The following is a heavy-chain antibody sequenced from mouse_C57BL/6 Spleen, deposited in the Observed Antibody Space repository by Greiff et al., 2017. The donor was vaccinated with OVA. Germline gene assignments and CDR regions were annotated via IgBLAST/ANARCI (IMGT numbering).Heavy chain of an antibody. CDR1: GYTFTSYW. J-gene: IGHJ4*01. V-gene: IGHV1-55*01. CDR2: IYPGSGST. D-gene: IGHD1-1*01. CDR3: ARRSYYGSSAYAMDY. Sequence: QVQLQQSGAELVKPGASVKMSCKASGYTFTSYWITWVKQRPGQGLEWIGDIYPGSGSTNYNEKFKSKATLTVDTSSSTAYMQLSSLTSEDSAVYYCARRSYYGSSAYAMDYWGQGTSVTVSS.